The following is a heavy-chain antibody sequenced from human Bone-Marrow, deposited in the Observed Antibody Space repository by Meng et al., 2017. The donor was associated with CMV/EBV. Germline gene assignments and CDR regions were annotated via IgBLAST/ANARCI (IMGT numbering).Heavy chain of an antibody. Sequence: GESLKISCVASGFTFRNYYMNWVRQAPGKGLEWVASIKYDGSEKFYVDSVKGRFTISRDNAKNSLYLQMNSLRAEDTAVYYCAGDLEFLALDYWGQGRLVTVSS. J-gene: IGHJ4*02. CDR1: GFTFRNYY. D-gene: IGHD3-3*01. CDR2: IKYDGSEK. CDR3: AGDLEFLALDY. V-gene: IGHV3-7*01.